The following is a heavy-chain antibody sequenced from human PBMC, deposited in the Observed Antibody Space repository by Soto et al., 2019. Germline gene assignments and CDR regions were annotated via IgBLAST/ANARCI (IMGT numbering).Heavy chain of an antibody. V-gene: IGHV3-23*01. CDR1: GFTFSSYA. CDR2: ISGSGGST. J-gene: IGHJ5*02. D-gene: IGHD3-3*01. Sequence: PSETLSLSCADSGFTFSSYAMSWVRHAPGKGLEWVSAISGSGGSTYYADSVKGRFTISRDNSKNTLYLQMNSLRAEDTAVYYCAKSSFYDFLPSNWFDPWGQGTLVTVSS. CDR3: AKSSFYDFLPSNWFDP.